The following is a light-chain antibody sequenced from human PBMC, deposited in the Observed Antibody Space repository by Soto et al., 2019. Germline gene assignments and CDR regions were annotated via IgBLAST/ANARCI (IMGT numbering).Light chain of an antibody. CDR2: AAS. J-gene: IGKJ1*01. CDR1: QGIRND. V-gene: IGKV1-6*01. Sequence: AIQMTQYQSSLSASVGDRVTITCRASQGIRNDLGWYQQKPGKAPKLLIYAASSLQSGVPSRFSGSGSGTDFTLTISSLQPEDFATYYCQQYNSYSTWTFGQGTKVDIK. CDR3: QQYNSYSTWT.